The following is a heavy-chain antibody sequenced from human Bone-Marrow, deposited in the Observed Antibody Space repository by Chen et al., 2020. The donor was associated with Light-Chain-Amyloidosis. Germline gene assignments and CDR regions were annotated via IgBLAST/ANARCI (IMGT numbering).Heavy chain of an antibody. V-gene: IGHV3-49*03. CDR3: TRGELSITMIVVVALDY. CDR1: GFTFGDYA. D-gene: IGHD3-22*01. Sequence: EVQLVESGGGLVQPGRSLRLSCTASGFTFGDYAMSWFRQAPGKGLEWVGFLRSKAYGGTTEYAASVKGRFTISRDDSKSIAYLQMNSLKTEDTAVYYCTRGELSITMIVVVALDYWGQGTLVTVSS. CDR2: LRSKAYGGTT. J-gene: IGHJ4*02.